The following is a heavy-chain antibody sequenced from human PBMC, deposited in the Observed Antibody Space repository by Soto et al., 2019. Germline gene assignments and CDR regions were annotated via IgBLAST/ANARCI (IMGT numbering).Heavy chain of an antibody. CDR3: AKDRYCSSTSCFRDYYGMDV. CDR1: GFTFSSYA. CDR2: ISGSGGST. J-gene: IGHJ6*02. V-gene: IGHV3-23*01. D-gene: IGHD2-2*01. Sequence: PGGSLRLSCAASGFTFSSYAMSWVRQAPGKRLEWVSAISGSGGSTYYADSVKGRFTISRDNSKNTLYLQMNSLRAEDTAVYYCAKDRYCSSTSCFRDYYGMDVWGQGTTVTVSS.